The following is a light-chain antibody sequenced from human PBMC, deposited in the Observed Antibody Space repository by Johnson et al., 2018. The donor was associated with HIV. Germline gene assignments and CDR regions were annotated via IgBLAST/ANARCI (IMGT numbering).Light chain of an antibody. J-gene: IGLJ1*01. CDR3: GTWDSSLSAPRYV. CDR1: SSDIGYNF. Sequence: QSVLTQPPSVSAAPGQKVTISCSGSSSDIGYNFVSLYQQLPGTAPKVLIYENNKRPSGIPDRFSGSKSGTSATLGITGLQTGDEADYYCGTWDSSLSAPRYVFGTGTKVTVL. CDR2: ENN. V-gene: IGLV1-51*02.